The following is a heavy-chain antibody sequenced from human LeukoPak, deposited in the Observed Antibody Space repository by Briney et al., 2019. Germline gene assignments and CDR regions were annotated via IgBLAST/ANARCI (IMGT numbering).Heavy chain of an antibody. CDR3: ARFQGYSSGWSCWFDP. CDR1: GFTFSSYS. V-gene: IGHV3-21*01. J-gene: IGHJ5*02. Sequence: PGGSLRLSCAASGFTFSSYSMNWVRQAPGKGLEWVSSISSSSSYIYYADSVKGRFTISRDNAKNSLYLQMNSLRAEDTAVYYCARFQGYSSGWSCWFDPWGHGTLVIVSS. CDR2: ISSSSSYI. D-gene: IGHD6-19*01.